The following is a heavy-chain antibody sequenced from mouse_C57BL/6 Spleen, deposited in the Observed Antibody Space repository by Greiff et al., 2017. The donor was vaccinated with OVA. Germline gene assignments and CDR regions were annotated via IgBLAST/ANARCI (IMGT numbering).Heavy chain of an antibody. V-gene: IGHV1-58*01. Sequence: EVKLQQSGAELVRPGSSVKMSCKTSGYTFTSYGINWVKQRPGQGLEWIGYIYIGNGYTEYNEKFKGKASLTSDTSSSTAYMQLSSLTSDDSAIYFCARRAYGSSYDCMDYWGQGTSVTVSS. J-gene: IGHJ4*01. CDR2: IYIGNGYT. CDR3: ARRAYGSSYDCMDY. D-gene: IGHD1-1*01. CDR1: GYTFTSYG.